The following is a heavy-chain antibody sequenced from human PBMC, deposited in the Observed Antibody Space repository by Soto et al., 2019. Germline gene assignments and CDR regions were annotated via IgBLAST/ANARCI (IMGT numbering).Heavy chain of an antibody. J-gene: IGHJ6*02. V-gene: IGHV1-69*06. CDR1: GGAFNNYA. Sequence: QVQLVQSGAEVKRPGSSVKVSCKASGGAFNNYAIYWVRQAPGQGLQWLGTIVPVFPSVYYAPRFQGRLTNTADSATDTDYMMLTSLKSEDTAVYYCAREMPSTAAAYFCYGLNVWGQVTSVSVSS. CDR3: AREMPSTAAAYFCYGLNV. CDR2: IVPVFPSV. D-gene: IGHD6-13*01.